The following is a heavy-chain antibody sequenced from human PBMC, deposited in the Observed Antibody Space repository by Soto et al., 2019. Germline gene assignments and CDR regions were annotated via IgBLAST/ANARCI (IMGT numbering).Heavy chain of an antibody. J-gene: IGHJ4*02. Sequence: ASVKVSCKVSGYTLTELSMHWVRQAPGKGLEWMGGFDPEDGETIYAQKFQGRVTMTEDTSTDTAYMELSSLRSEDTAVYYCATGTYGPQTAKIYNWNRFDYWGQGTLVTVSS. CDR3: ATGTYGPQTAKIYNWNRFDY. CDR1: GYTLTELS. D-gene: IGHD1-20*01. CDR2: FDPEDGET. V-gene: IGHV1-24*01.